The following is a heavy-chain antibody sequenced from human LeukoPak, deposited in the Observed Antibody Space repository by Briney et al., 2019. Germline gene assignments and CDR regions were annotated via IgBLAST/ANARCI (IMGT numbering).Heavy chain of an antibody. V-gene: IGHV1-18*01. Sequence: ASVKVSCKASGYTFTSFGIIWVRQAPGQGLEWMGWISAYNGNTNYAQKVQGRITMTTDRSTSTAYMELRSLRPDDTAVYYCATAPYYYDSSGYYSAFDIWGQGTMVTVSS. D-gene: IGHD3-22*01. CDR1: GYTFTSFG. J-gene: IGHJ3*02. CDR3: ATAPYYYDSSGYYSAFDI. CDR2: ISAYNGNT.